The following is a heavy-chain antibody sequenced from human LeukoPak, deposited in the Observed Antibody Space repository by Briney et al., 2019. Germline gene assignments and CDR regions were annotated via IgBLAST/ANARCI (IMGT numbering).Heavy chain of an antibody. CDR3: ARGDQLLFDAFDI. V-gene: IGHV3-64*02. CDR2: INSNGRTT. CDR1: GFTFSISV. D-gene: IGHD2-2*01. J-gene: IGHJ3*02. Sequence: GGSLTLSCAASGFTFSISVMNWVRQAPGRGLEFVSTINSNGRTTNYADSVKGRFTVSRDNSKNTLYLQMGGLRVEDMAVYYCARGDQLLFDAFDIWGQGTMVTVSS.